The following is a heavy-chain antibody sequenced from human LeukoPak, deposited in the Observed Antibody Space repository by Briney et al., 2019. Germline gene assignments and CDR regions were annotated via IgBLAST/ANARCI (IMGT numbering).Heavy chain of an antibody. D-gene: IGHD3-9*01. Sequence: SETLSLTCAVSGASISGSGYYLGWIRQPPGKGLEWIGNIYYTGSTYYNASLQSRVTISIDTSKNQFSLKLSSVTAADTAVYYCARLSSYYDILTGYQYYFDYWGQGTLVTVSS. CDR3: ARLSSYYDILTGYQYYFDY. CDR1: GASISGSGYY. CDR2: IYYTGST. J-gene: IGHJ4*02. V-gene: IGHV4-39*01.